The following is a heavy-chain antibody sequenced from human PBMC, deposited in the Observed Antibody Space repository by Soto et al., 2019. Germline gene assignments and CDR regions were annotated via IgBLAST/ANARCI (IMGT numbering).Heavy chain of an antibody. CDR2: ISGSGGST. Sequence: GGSLRLSCAASGFTFSSYAMSWVRQAPGKGLEWVSAISGSGGSTYYADSVKGRFTISRDNSKNTLYLQMNSLRAEDAAVYYCAKTHSSGWYYFDYWGQGTLVTVSS. V-gene: IGHV3-23*01. J-gene: IGHJ4*02. CDR1: GFTFSSYA. D-gene: IGHD6-19*01. CDR3: AKTHSSGWYYFDY.